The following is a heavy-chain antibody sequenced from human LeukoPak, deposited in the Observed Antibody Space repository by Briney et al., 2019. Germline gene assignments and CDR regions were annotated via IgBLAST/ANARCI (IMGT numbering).Heavy chain of an antibody. Sequence: PSETLSLTCAVYGGSFSGYYWSWIRQPPGKGLEWIGEINHSGSTNYNPSLKSRVTISVDTSKNQFSLKLSSVTAADTAVYYCAREIPRGVLPKYFDLWGRGTLVTVSS. J-gene: IGHJ2*01. V-gene: IGHV4-34*01. CDR2: INHSGST. D-gene: IGHD2-8*01. CDR1: GGSFSGYY. CDR3: AREIPRGVLPKYFDL.